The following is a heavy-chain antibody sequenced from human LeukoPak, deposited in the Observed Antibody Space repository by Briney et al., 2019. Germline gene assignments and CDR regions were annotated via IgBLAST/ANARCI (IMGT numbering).Heavy chain of an antibody. J-gene: IGHJ4*02. CDR2: ISYDGSNK. D-gene: IGHD3-9*01. CDR1: GFTFSNYA. Sequence: GGSLRLSCAASGFTFSNYAMHWVRQAPGKGLEGVAVISYDGSNKYYADSVKGRFTISRGNSKNTLYLQMNSLRAEDTAVYYCARDEEDILTGYYNYWGQGTLVTVSS. CDR3: ARDEEDILTGYYNY. V-gene: IGHV3-30*04.